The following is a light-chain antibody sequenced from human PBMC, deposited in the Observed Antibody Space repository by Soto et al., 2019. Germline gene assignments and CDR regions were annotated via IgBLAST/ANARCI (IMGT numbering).Light chain of an antibody. V-gene: IGLV1-40*01. Sequence: QSVLTQPPSVSGAPGQRVTISCTGTSSNLGTGYEIHWYQQLPGTAPKLVIYSDINRPSGVPDRFSGSKSGTSASLAITGLQAEDEADYYCQSYDSSLSGWVFGGGTKLTVL. CDR2: SDI. J-gene: IGLJ3*02. CDR1: SSNLGTGYE. CDR3: QSYDSSLSGWV.